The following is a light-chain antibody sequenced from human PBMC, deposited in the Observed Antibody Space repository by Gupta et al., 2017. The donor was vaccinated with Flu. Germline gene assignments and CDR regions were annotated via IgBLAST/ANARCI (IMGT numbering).Light chain of an antibody. J-gene: IGKJ3*01. CDR3: QQDNSYSVT. CDR1: QSISSW. CDR2: KAS. V-gene: IGKV1-5*03. Sequence: PSTLSASVGDRVTITCRASQSISSWLAWYQQKPGKAPKLLIYKASSLESGVPSRFSGSGSGTEFTLTISSLQPDDFATYYCQQDNSYSVTFGHGTKVDIK.